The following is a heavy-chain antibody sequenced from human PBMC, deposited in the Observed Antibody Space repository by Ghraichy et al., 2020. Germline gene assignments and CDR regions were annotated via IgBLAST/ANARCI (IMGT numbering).Heavy chain of an antibody. CDR3: AKAPAGLPYYSGWYD. J-gene: IGHJ4*02. CDR2: ISGSGSRT. Sequence: GGSLRLSCAXXGXXFSSYXXSWVRXAPGKGLEXVSGISGSGSRTYYADSVEGRFTISRDNSKDTLFLQMNSLRADDTAVYYCAKAPAGLPYYSGWYDWGQGTLVTVSS. D-gene: IGHD6-19*01. CDR1: GXXFSSYX. V-gene: IGHV3-23*01.